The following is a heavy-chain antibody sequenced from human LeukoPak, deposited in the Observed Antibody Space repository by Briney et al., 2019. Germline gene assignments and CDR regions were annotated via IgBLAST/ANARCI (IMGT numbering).Heavy chain of an antibody. CDR3: AGLRYSGAY. V-gene: IGHV4-38-2*01. D-gene: IGHD3-9*01. Sequence: PSETLSLTCAASGYSISSGSFWGWLRPPPGKGEGGFGSICNSGSTYYHPSLKGRFTISVDTSKNQFSLKLSSVTAADTAVYFCAGLRYSGAYWGQGTLVTVSS. CDR1: GYSISSGSF. CDR2: ICNSGST. J-gene: IGHJ4*02.